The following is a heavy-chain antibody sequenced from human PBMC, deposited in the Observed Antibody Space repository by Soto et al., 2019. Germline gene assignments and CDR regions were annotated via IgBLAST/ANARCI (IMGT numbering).Heavy chain of an antibody. CDR3: ARDSGMSRGSYGVEV. J-gene: IGHJ6*02. CDR2: IYRSGAT. D-gene: IGHD2-15*01. V-gene: IGHV3-53*01. CDR1: GFTVTSNY. Sequence: GGSLRLSCAASGFTVTSNYMTWVRQAPGKGLEWVSVIYRSGATYYPDSVRGRFTASRDYSHNTLYLHMDSLRVEDTAVYCCARDSGMSRGSYGVEVLGPGTTVKASS.